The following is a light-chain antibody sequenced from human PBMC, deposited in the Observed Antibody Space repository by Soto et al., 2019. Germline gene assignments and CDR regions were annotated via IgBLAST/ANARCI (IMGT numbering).Light chain of an antibody. Sequence: EIVMTQSPATLSVSLGERATRSCRASQSVSTDLAWYQQKPGQAPRLLIFGASTRATGIPARFSGSGSGTEFILTISTLQSEDSAVYDCHQYNYWPPDTFGQGTKVEIK. CDR2: GAS. V-gene: IGKV3-15*01. CDR1: QSVSTD. CDR3: HQYNYWPPDT. J-gene: IGKJ1*01.